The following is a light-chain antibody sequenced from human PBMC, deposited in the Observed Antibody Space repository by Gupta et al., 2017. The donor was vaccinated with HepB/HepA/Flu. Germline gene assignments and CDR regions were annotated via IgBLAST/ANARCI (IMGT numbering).Light chain of an antibody. CDR3: AAWDVTLSGVV. Sequence: QSVLTQPPPASGTPGQRVTILCSGRSSNIGTSFVYWYQQFSGTAPKLLIYRNSERPSGVPGRFSGSKSGTSASLAISGLRSEDEADYYCAAWDVTLSGVVFGGGTKLTVL. CDR2: RNS. CDR1: SSNIGTSF. J-gene: IGLJ2*01. V-gene: IGLV1-47*01.